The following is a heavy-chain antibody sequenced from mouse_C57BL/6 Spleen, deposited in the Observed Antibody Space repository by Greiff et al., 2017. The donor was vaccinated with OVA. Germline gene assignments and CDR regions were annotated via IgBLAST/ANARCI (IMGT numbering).Heavy chain of an antibody. V-gene: IGHV1-69*01. CDR3: ALCSGCALDY. Sequence: QVQLQQPGAELVMPGASVKLSCKASGYTFTSYWMHWVKQRPGPGLEWIGEIDPSDSYTNYNQKFKGKSTLTVDKSSSTAYMQLRSLTSVYSAVYYCALCSGCALDYWGQGTSVTVSS. CDR1: GYTFTSYW. J-gene: IGHJ4*01. CDR2: IDPSDSYT. D-gene: IGHD6-5*01.